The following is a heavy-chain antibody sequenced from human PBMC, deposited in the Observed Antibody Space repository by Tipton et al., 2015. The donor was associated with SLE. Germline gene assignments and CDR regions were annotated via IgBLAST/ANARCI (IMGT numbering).Heavy chain of an antibody. V-gene: IGHV3-13*01. CDR2: IGTAGDT. CDR1: VFTFSSYD. CDR3: ARGGSDASDV. J-gene: IGHJ3*01. D-gene: IGHD3-16*01. Sequence: SLRLSCAASVFTFSSYDMHWVRQATGKGLEWVSAIGTAGDTYYPGSVKGRFTISRENAKHSLYLQMTNLSAGDTAVYYCARGGSDASDVWGQGTRVTVSS.